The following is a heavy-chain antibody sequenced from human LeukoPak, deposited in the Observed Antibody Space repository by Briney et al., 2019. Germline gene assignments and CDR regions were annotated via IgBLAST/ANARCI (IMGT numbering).Heavy chain of an antibody. CDR1: GFTFSDYY. V-gene: IGHV3-11*01. Sequence: GRSLRLSCAASGFTFSDYYMTWIRQAPGKGLEYVSHISRSGSSLYYGDSVKGRFSISRDNAKNSLYLQMNSLRVEDTAVYYCAREVVVVPDYYYYGMDVWGQGTTVAVSS. CDR2: ISRSGSSL. J-gene: IGHJ6*02. D-gene: IGHD2-2*01. CDR3: AREVVVVPDYYYYGMDV.